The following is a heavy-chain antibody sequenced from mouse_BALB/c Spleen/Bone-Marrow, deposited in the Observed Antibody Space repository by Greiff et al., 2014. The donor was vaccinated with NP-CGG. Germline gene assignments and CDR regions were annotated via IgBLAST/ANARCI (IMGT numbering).Heavy chain of an antibody. CDR3: AKVNRYGYAMDY. Sequence: VKLMESGPGLVAPAQSLSITCTVSGFSLTSYGVSWVRQPPGKGLEWLGVIWGDGSINYNSALISRLSIIKDNSKSQVFLELNSVQTDDTATYYCAKVNRYGYAMDYWGQGTSVTVSS. D-gene: IGHD1-1*01. CDR2: IWGDGSI. V-gene: IGHV2-3*01. J-gene: IGHJ4*01. CDR1: GFSLTSYG.